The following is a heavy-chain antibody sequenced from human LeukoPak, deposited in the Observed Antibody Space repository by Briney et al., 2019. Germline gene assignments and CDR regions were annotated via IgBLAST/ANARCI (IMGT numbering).Heavy chain of an antibody. CDR1: GGSISSYY. Sequence: SETLSLTCTVSGGSISSYYWSWIRQPPGKGLEWIGYIYYSGSTNYNPSLKSRVTVSVDTSKNQFSLKLSSVTAADTAVYYCARKEVAAYYDFWSGPLGYYYMDVWGKGTTVTVSS. CDR2: IYYSGST. V-gene: IGHV4-59*01. CDR3: ARKEVAAYYDFWSGPLGYYYMDV. D-gene: IGHD3-3*01. J-gene: IGHJ6*03.